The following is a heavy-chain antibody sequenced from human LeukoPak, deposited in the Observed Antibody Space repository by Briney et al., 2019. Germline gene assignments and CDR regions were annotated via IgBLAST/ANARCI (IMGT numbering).Heavy chain of an antibody. V-gene: IGHV3-23*01. CDR2: ISGSGGST. D-gene: IGHD1-1*01. J-gene: IGHJ4*02. CDR3: AKVGGTTSEFDY. CDR1: GFTFSSYA. Sequence: GWSLRLSCPASGFTFSSYAMSWVRQAPGKGLEWVSAISGSGGSTYYADSVKGRFTISRDNSKNTLYLQMNSLRAEDTAVYYCAKVGGTTSEFDYWGQGTLVTVSS.